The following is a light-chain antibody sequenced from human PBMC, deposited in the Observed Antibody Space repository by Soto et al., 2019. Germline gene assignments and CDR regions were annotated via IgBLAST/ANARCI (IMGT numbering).Light chain of an antibody. CDR2: AAS. V-gene: IGKV1D-8*01. CDR3: QQYYSFPT. CDR1: QGIGSY. J-gene: IGKJ1*01. Sequence: VIWMTQSPSLLSASTGYRVTISCRMSQGIGSYLAWYQQKPGKAPELLIYAASTLQSGVPSRFSGSGSGTDFTLTIRCLKSEDFATDYCQQYYSFPTFGQGTKVDIK.